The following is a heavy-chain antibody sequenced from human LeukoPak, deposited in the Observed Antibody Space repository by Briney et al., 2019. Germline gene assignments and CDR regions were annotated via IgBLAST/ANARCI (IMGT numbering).Heavy chain of an antibody. Sequence: GGSLRLSCAASGFTFSNYAMSWVRQAPGKGLEWVSGISGSGAGTYYADSVKGRFTISRDNSKNTLYLQMNSLRAEDTAVYYCAKDYDILTGYFSDFDCWGQGTLVTVSS. D-gene: IGHD3-9*01. CDR2: ISGSGAGT. CDR1: GFTFSNYA. CDR3: AKDYDILTGYFSDFDC. J-gene: IGHJ4*02. V-gene: IGHV3-23*01.